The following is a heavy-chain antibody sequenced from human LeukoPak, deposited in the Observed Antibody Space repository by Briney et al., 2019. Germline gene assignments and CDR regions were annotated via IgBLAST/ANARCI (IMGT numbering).Heavy chain of an antibody. V-gene: IGHV1-18*01. CDR2: ISAYNGNT. CDR1: GYTFTSYG. Sequence: ASVKVSCKASGYTFTSYGISWVRQAPGQGLEWMGWISAYNGNTNYAQKLQGRVTRTTDTSTSTAYMELRSLRSDDTAVYYCAKDYGDYIGYYYYYGMDVWGQGTTVTVSS. J-gene: IGHJ6*02. CDR3: AKDYGDYIGYYYYYGMDV. D-gene: IGHD4-17*01.